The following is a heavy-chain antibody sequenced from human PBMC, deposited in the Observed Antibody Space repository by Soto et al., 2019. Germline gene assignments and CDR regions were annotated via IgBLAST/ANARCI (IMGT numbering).Heavy chain of an antibody. CDR3: ARAKEYTSSSGMDV. D-gene: IGHD6-6*01. CDR1: GDTFSTYS. V-gene: IGHV1-69*13. J-gene: IGHJ6*02. Sequence: SVKVSCKASGDTFSTYSITWMRQAPGRGLEWVGGIIPRSAKSNYAQKFEGRVTITADESTSTAYMELSSLRSEDTAVYYCARAKEYTSSSGMDVWGQGTTVTVSS. CDR2: IIPRSAKS.